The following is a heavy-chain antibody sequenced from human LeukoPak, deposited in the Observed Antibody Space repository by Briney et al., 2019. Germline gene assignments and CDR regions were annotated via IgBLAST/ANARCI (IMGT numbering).Heavy chain of an antibody. D-gene: IGHD2-2*01. CDR1: GGSFSGYY. V-gene: IGHV4-34*01. CDR3: ARGGRDCSSTSCYAAKPFDY. J-gene: IGHJ4*02. Sequence: SETLSLTCTVYGGSFSGYYWSWIRQPPGKGLEWIGEINHSGSTNYNPSLKGRVTISVDTSKNQFSLKLSSVTAADTAVYYCARGGRDCSSTSCYAAKPFDYWGQGTLVTVSS. CDR2: INHSGST.